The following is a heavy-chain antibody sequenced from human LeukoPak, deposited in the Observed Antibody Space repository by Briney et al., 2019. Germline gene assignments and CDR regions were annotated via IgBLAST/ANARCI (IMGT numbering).Heavy chain of an antibody. V-gene: IGHV4-59*01. J-gene: IGHJ3*02. CDR2: IYYSGST. CDR3: ARDRYYGSGSYYNFDAFDI. Sequence: SETLSLTCTVSGVSISSYYWSWIRQPPGKGLEWIGYIYYSGSTNYNASLKSRVTISVDTSKNQFSLKLSSVTAADTAVYYCARDRYYGSGSYYNFDAFDIWGQGTMVTVSS. D-gene: IGHD3-10*01. CDR1: GVSISSYY.